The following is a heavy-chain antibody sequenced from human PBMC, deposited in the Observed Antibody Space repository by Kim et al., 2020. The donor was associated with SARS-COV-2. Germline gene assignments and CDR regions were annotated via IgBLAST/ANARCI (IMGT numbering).Heavy chain of an antibody. CDR2: GST. Sequence: GSTNYNPSLKSRVTISVDTSKNQFSLKLSSVTAADTAVYYCARDRSYFSYWGQGTLVTVSS. D-gene: IGHD1-26*01. CDR3: ARDRSYFSY. V-gene: IGHV4-59*01. J-gene: IGHJ4*02.